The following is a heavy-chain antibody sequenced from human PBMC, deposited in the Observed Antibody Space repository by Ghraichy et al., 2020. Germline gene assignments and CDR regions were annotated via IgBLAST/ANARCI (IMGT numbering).Heavy chain of an antibody. CDR1: GGSFSGYY. CDR2: INHSGST. J-gene: IGHJ4*02. V-gene: IGHV4-34*01. D-gene: IGHD2-2*01. CDR3: ARARAPIYCSSTSCYGGYYFDY. Sequence: SETLSLTCAVYGGSFSGYYWSWIRQPPGKGLEWIGEINHSGSTNYNPSLKSRVTISVDTSKNQFSLKLSSVTAADTAVYYCARARAPIYCSSTSCYGGYYFDYWGQGTLVTVSS.